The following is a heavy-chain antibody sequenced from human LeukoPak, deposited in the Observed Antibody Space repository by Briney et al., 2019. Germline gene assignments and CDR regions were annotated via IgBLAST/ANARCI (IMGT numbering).Heavy chain of an antibody. CDR1: GGSISSYY. Sequence: SETLSLTCTVSGGSISSYYWSWIRQPPGKGLEWIGYIYYSGSTNYNPSLKSRVTISVDTSKNQFYLKLSSVTAADTAVYYCARGSYYGSGSYRFDYWGQGTLVTVSS. J-gene: IGHJ4*02. D-gene: IGHD3-10*01. V-gene: IGHV4-59*01. CDR2: IYYSGST. CDR3: ARGSYYGSGSYRFDY.